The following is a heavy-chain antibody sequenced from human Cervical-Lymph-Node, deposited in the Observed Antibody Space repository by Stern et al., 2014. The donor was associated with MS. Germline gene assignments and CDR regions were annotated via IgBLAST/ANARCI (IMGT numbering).Heavy chain of an antibody. J-gene: IGHJ3*02. CDR1: GYTFTSYG. CDR2: ISASSGNT. CDR3: ARDSPLDI. V-gene: IGHV1-18*04. Sequence: VQLVESGVEVVKPGASVKVSCKASGYTFTSYGISWERQAPGQGLEWMGWISASSGNTRNAQKFQGRVTMTTDTSTSTAFMELRSLRSDDTAVYYCARDSPLDIWGQGTMVTVSS.